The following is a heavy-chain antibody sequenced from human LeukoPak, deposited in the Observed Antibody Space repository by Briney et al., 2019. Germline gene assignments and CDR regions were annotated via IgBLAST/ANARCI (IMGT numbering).Heavy chain of an antibody. V-gene: IGHV3-21*01. CDR1: GFTFSSYS. J-gene: IGHJ4*02. CDR3: ARESSRYCSSTSSLCYLDY. Sequence: PGGSLRLSCAASGFTFSSYSMNWVRQAPGKGLEWVSSISSSSYIYYADSVKGRFTISRDNAKNSLYLQMNSLRAEDTAVYYCARESSRYCSSTSSLCYLDYWGQGTLVTVSS. D-gene: IGHD2-2*01. CDR2: ISSSSYI.